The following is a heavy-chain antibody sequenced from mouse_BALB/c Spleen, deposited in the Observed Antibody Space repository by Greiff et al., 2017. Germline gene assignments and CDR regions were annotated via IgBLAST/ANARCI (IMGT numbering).Heavy chain of an antibody. V-gene: IGHV5-17*02. D-gene: IGHD2-14*01. Sequence: EVQRVESGGGLVQPGGSRKLSCAASGFTFSSFGMHWVRQAPEKGLEWVAYISSGSSTIYYADTVKGRFTISRDNPKNTLFLQMTSLRSEDTAMYYCARALLGTGFDYWGQGTTLTVSS. J-gene: IGHJ2*01. CDR2: ISSGSSTI. CDR1: GFTFSSFG. CDR3: ARALLGTGFDY.